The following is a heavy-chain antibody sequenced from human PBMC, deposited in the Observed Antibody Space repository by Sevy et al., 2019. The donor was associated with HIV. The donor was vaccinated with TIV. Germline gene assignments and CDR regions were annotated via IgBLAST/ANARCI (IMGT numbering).Heavy chain of an antibody. CDR1: GGSISGYY. J-gene: IGHJ4*02. Sequence: SETLSLTCTVSGGSISGYYWSWIRQPPRKGLEWIGYIYYSGSTNYNPSLKNRVTMSVDTSKNQFSLKMSSVTAADTAVYYCARTPVIMITSGGVIALRQFDFWGQGTLVTVSS. D-gene: IGHD3-16*02. CDR3: ARTPVIMITSGGVIALRQFDF. CDR2: IYYSGST. V-gene: IGHV4-59*01.